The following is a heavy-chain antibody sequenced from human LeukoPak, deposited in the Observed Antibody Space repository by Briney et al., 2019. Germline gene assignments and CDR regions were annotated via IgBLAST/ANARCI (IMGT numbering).Heavy chain of an antibody. D-gene: IGHD4-17*01. Sequence: SVKVSCKASGGTFSSYAISWVRQAPGQGLEWMGGIIPIFGTANYAQKFQGRVTITADKSTSTAYMELSSLRSEDTAVYYCARGATTVTTGYFQHWGQGTLVTVSS. CDR1: GGTFSSYA. V-gene: IGHV1-69*06. CDR2: IIPIFGTA. J-gene: IGHJ1*01. CDR3: ARGATTVTTGYFQH.